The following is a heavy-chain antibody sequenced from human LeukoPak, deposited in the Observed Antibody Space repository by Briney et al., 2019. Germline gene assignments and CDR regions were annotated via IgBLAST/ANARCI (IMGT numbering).Heavy chain of an antibody. Sequence: GGSLRLSCTVSGFTVSSNSMSWVRQAPGKGLEWVSFIYSDNTHYSDSVKGRFTISRDNSKNTLYLQMNSLRAEDTAVYYCAKEEAVAGTPLHYWGQGTLVTVSS. J-gene: IGHJ4*02. D-gene: IGHD6-19*01. CDR2: IYSDNT. CDR3: AKEEAVAGTPLHY. V-gene: IGHV3-66*03. CDR1: GFTVSSNS.